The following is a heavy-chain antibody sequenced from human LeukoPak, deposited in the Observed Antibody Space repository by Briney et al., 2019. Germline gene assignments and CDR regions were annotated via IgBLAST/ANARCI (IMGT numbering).Heavy chain of an antibody. V-gene: IGHV1-8*01. CDR3: ARFIAAAGTVYYYYMDV. CDR2: MSPNSGNT. J-gene: IGHJ6*03. Sequence: ASVKVSCKASGYTFTSYDINWVRQATGQGLEWMGWMSPNSGNTGYAQKFQGRVTMTRNTSISTAYMELSSLRSEDTAVYYCARFIAAAGTVYYYYMDVWGKGTTVTISS. D-gene: IGHD6-13*01. CDR1: GYTFTSYD.